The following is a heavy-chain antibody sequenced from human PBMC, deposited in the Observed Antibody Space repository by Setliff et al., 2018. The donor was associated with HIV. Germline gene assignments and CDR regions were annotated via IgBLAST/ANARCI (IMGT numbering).Heavy chain of an antibody. CDR3: ATLQPDAVDV. J-gene: IGHJ6*02. Sequence: GESLKISCKGSGYIFSTYWISWVRQMPGKGLEWMGRINPSDSYANYSPSFQGHVTISADKSIDTAYLQWSSLKASDTAIYYCATLQPDAVDVWGQGTTVTVSS. D-gene: IGHD2-8*01. V-gene: IGHV5-10-1*01. CDR1: GYIFSTYW. CDR2: INPSDSYA.